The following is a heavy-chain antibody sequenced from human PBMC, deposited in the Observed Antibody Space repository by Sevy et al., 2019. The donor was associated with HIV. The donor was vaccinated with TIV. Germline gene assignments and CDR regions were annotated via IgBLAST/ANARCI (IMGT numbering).Heavy chain of an antibody. J-gene: IGHJ4*02. CDR1: GYTFTSYG. D-gene: IGHD2-15*01. Sequence: ASVKVSCKASGYTFTSYGITWVRQAPGQGLEWMGWISALNGDTNYAQRLQGRVTMTTDTSTSTAYMELSSLRSDDTAVYYCARAYCSGGRCYSLAYWGQGTLVTVSS. CDR3: ARAYCSGGRCYSLAY. CDR2: ISALNGDT. V-gene: IGHV1-18*01.